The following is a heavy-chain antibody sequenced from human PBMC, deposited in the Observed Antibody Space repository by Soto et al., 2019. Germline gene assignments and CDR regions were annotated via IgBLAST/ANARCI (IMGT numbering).Heavy chain of an antibody. CDR1: GFTFDDYT. CDR2: ISWDGGST. Sequence: GGSLRLSCAASGFTFDDYTMHWVRQAPGKGLEWVSLISWDGGSTYYADSVKGRFTISRDNSKNSLYLQMNSLRTEDTALYYCAKISITGDISDAFDIWGQGTMVTVSS. J-gene: IGHJ3*02. D-gene: IGHD7-27*01. V-gene: IGHV3-43*01. CDR3: AKISITGDISDAFDI.